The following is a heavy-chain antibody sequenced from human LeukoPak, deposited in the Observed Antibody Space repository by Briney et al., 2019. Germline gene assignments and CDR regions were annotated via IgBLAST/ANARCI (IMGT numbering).Heavy chain of an antibody. CDR1: GGSISSHY. CDR3: ARGLDYYDFWSCYYKGYDFDY. V-gene: IGHV4-59*11. J-gene: IGHJ4*02. D-gene: IGHD3-3*01. CDR2: IYYSGST. Sequence: SETLSLTCTVSGGSISSHYWSWIRQPPEKGLEWIGYIYYSGSTNYNPSLKSRVTISVDTSNNQCSLKLSSVTAADTAVYYCARGLDYYDFWSCYYKGYDFDYWGQRTLVTVSS.